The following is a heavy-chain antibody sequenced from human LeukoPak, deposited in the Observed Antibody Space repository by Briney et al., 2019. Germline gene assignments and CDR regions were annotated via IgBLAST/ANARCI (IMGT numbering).Heavy chain of an antibody. D-gene: IGHD5-24*01. CDR2: IYYSGST. CDR1: GSSFSSND. J-gene: IGHJ4*02. V-gene: IGHV4-59*01. Sequence: PSETLRLTCIVSGSSFSSNDWTSIRQPPGKGLEWIGYIYYSGSTNYNSSLTSRVTISIDTSKNQFSLRLSSVTAADYCGYYAMREDVEYYFDYWGQGTLVTVSS. CDR3: MREDVEYYFDY.